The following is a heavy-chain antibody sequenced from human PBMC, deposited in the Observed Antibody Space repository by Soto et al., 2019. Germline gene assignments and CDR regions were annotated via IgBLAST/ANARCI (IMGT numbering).Heavy chain of an antibody. J-gene: IGHJ5*02. D-gene: IGHD6-13*01. CDR2: ISYDGSNK. CDR1: ECTFISYG. CDR3: ARGLDRQQPWFDP. V-gene: IGHV3-30*03. Sequence: PGGLLRHCYAAAECTFISYGVHWISQTPGKGLEWVAVISYDGSNKYYADSVKGRFTISRDNSKNTLYLQMNSLRAEDTAVYYCARGLDRQQPWFDPWGQGTLVTVS.